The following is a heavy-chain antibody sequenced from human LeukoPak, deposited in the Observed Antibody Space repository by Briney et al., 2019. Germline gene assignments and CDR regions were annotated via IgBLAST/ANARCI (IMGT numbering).Heavy chain of an antibody. CDR2: ISRGASKT. D-gene: IGHD5-18*01. Sequence: GGSLRLSCAASGFTFSNHWMHWVRQAPGKGLMWASRISRGASKTDYADSVKGRFTISRDDAKNTLYLQVNRLRVEDTGVYFCARGGSDTAMAHDYWGQGILVTVSS. J-gene: IGHJ4*02. CDR3: ARGGSDTAMAHDY. CDR1: GFTFSNHW. V-gene: IGHV3-74*01.